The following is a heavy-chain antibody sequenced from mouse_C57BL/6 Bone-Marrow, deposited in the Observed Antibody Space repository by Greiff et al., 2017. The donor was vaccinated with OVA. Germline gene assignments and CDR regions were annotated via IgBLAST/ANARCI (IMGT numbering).Heavy chain of an antibody. CDR2: IDPENGDT. CDR1: GFNIKDDY. CDR3: TYYYGSRAWFAY. J-gene: IGHJ3*01. Sequence: EVQLKESGAELVRPGASVKLSCTASGFNIKDDYMHWVKQRPEQGLEWIGWIDPENGDTEYASKFQGKATITADTSSNTAYLQLSSLTSEDTAVYYCTYYYGSRAWFAYWGQGTLVTVSA. V-gene: IGHV14-4*01. D-gene: IGHD1-1*01.